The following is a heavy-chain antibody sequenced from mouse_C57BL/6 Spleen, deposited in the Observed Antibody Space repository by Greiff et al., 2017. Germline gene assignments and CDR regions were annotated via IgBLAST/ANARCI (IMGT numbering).Heavy chain of an antibody. V-gene: IGHV5-17*01. D-gene: IGHD4-1*01. Sequence: DVKLVESGGGLVKPGGSLKLSCAASGFTFSDYGMHWVRQAPETGLEWIAYISSGSSTIYYADTVKGRFTISRDNAKNTLFLQMTSLRSEDTAMYYCARQPLGEDAMDYWGQGTSVTVSS. CDR1: GFTFSDYG. CDR2: ISSGSSTI. J-gene: IGHJ4*01. CDR3: ARQPLGEDAMDY.